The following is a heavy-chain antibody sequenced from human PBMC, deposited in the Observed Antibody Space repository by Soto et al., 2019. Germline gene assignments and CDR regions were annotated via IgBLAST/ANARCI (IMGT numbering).Heavy chain of an antibody. V-gene: IGHV3-74*01. CDR2: INFDGSIT. D-gene: IGHD5-18*01. Sequence: EVQLVESGGGLVRPGGSLTLSCAASGFALSSCWMHWVRQAPGKGPEWVSRINFDGSITTYADSVKGRFTISRDNAKNTLDLQMNSLRAEDTAVYYCVRDRVGYSYDVDYWGQGAQVTVSS. J-gene: IGHJ4*02. CDR3: VRDRVGYSYDVDY. CDR1: GFALSSCW.